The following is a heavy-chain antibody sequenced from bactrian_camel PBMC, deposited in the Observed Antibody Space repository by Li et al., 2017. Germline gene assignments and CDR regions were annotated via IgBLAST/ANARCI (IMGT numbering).Heavy chain of an antibody. Sequence: VQLVESGGDLVRPGGSLRIACAASGFPFSTYGYDIHWVRQAPGKGLEWVSTITSVGSTTHYADSVKGRFTVSRDNAKNTVYLQMNSLKPGDTAVYYCAADLGLSFPAVPIEGCAEPYEYNYWGQGTQVTVS. V-gene: IGHV3S40*01. CDR2: ITSVGSTT. D-gene: IGHD3*01. CDR3: AADLGLSFPAVPIEGCAEPYEYNY. J-gene: IGHJ4*01. CDR1: GFPFSTYGYD.